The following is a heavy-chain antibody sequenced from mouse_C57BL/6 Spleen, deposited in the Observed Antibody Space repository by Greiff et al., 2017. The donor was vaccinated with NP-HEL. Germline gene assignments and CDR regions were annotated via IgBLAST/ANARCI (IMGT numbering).Heavy chain of an antibody. CDR2: IDPETGGT. D-gene: IGHD1-1*01. CDR3: TRGYYGSRYFDY. Sequence: QVQLQQSGAELVRPGASVTLSCKASGYTFTDYEMHWVKQTPVHGLEWIGAIDPETGGTAYNQKFKGKAILTADKSSSTAYMELRSLTSEDSAVYYCTRGYYGSRYFDYWGQGTTLTVSS. J-gene: IGHJ2*01. CDR1: GYTFTDYE. V-gene: IGHV1-15*01.